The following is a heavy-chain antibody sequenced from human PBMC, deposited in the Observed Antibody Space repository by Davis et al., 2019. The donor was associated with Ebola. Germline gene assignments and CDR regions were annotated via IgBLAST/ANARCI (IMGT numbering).Heavy chain of an antibody. CDR3: DARPCRGNTCYTWGEDV. Sequence: GESLKISCAASEFTFSSYTMGWVRQAPGKGLEWVSDISSSGGTTYYTDSVKGRFTISRDNSKNTLSLQMNSLRADDTAVYYCDARPCRGNTCYTWGEDVWGQGTTVTVSS. J-gene: IGHJ6*02. CDR1: EFTFSSYT. V-gene: IGHV3-23*01. D-gene: IGHD2-15*01. CDR2: ISSSGGTT.